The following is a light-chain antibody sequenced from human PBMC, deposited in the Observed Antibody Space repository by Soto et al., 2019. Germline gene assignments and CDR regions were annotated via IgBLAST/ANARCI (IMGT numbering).Light chain of an antibody. CDR2: EVS. CDR1: SSDVGGYNY. J-gene: IGLJ2*01. CDR3: SSYAGSNNVV. V-gene: IGLV2-8*01. Sequence: QSALTQPPSASGSPGQSVTISCTGTSSDVGGYNYVSWYQQHPGKAPKLMIYEVSKRPSGVPDRFSGSQSGNTASLTVSGLQAEEEADYYCSSYAGSNNVVFGGGTKLTVL.